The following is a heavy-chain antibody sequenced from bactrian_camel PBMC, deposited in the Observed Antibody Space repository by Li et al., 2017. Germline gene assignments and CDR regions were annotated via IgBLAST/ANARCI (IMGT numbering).Heavy chain of an antibody. CDR3: ARDPYAFGYDGYCIRRQYEN. CDR1: GFFAEGDC. D-gene: IGHD2*01. J-gene: IGHJ4*01. Sequence: VQLVESGGGTVPSGGSLKLSCVASGFFAEGDCVAWFRQVPGKEREGVAAIDTDGATTYADSVKGRFIISRDDAKKTLSLQMNNLKPEDTGMYFCARDPYAFGYDGYCIRRQYENWGQGTQVTVS. V-gene: IGHV3S1*01. CDR2: IDTDGAT.